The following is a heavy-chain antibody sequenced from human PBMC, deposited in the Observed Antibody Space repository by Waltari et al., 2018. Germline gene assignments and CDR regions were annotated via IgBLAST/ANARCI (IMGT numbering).Heavy chain of an antibody. J-gene: IGHJ2*01. CDR3: ARDSASSGYLPTPANWYFDL. CDR2: IWYDGSNK. V-gene: IGHV3-33*01. CDR1: GFTFSSYG. D-gene: IGHD3-22*01. Sequence: QVQLVESGGGVVHPGRSLRLSCAASGFTFSSYGMHWVRQAPGKGLEWVAVIWYDGSNKYYADSVKGRFTISRDNSKNTLYLQMNSLRAEDTAVYYCARDSASSGYLPTPANWYFDLWGRGTLVTVSS.